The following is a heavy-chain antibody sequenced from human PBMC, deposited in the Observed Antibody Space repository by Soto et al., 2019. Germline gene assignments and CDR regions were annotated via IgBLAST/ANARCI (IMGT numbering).Heavy chain of an antibody. CDR1: GFTFIRYW. CDR3: ARGSWWFGELSPYDY. Sequence: GGSLRLSCAASGFTFIRYWMSWVRQAPGKGLEWVANIKQDGSEKYYVDSVKGRFTISRDNAKNSLYLQMNSLRAEDTAVYYCARGSWWFGELSPYDYWGQGTLVTVSS. CDR2: IKQDGSEK. J-gene: IGHJ4*02. D-gene: IGHD3-10*01. V-gene: IGHV3-7*03.